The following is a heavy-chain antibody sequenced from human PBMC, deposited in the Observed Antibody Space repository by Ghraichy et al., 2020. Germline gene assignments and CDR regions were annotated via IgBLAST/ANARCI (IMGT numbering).Heavy chain of an antibody. CDR2: ISGSGGST. CDR3: ALRYFDWLSFDY. Sequence: WGSLRLSCAASGFTFSSYAMSWVRQAPGEGLEWVSTISGSGGSTYYADSVKGRFTISRDNYKNTLYVQMNSLRAEDTAVYYCALRYFDWLSFDYWGQGTLVTVSS. CDR1: GFTFSSYA. V-gene: IGHV3-23*01. J-gene: IGHJ4*02. D-gene: IGHD3-9*01.